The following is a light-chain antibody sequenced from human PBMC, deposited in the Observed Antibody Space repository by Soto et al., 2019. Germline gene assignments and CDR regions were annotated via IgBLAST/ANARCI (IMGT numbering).Light chain of an antibody. CDR2: ATS. V-gene: IGKV1-17*01. J-gene: IGKJ5*01. CDR3: QQYSTYPIT. CDR1: QGIRND. Sequence: DIQRTQSPSSLSASVVDRGTITCRASQGIRNDLGWYQQKPGKAPKRLIYATSSLQSGVPSRFTGSGSGTEFTLTISSLQSDDFATYYCQQYSTYPITFGQGTRLEIK.